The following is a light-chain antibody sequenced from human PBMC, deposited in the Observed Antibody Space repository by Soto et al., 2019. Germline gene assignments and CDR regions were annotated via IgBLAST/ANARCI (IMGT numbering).Light chain of an antibody. CDR1: QSVSSSY. V-gene: IGKV3-20*01. J-gene: IGKJ3*01. CDR3: QQYGSSPSLFT. Sequence: EIVLTQSPGTLSLSPGERATLSCRASQSVSSSYLAWYQQKTGQAPRLLIYGASSRATGIPDRFSGSGSGTDFTLTISRLEPEDFAVYYCQQYGSSPSLFTFGPGTKVDIK. CDR2: GAS.